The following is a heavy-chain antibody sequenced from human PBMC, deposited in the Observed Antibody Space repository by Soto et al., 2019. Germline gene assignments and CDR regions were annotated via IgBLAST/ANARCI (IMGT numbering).Heavy chain of an antibody. CDR3: GRESKGMDV. Sequence: QLVQSGAEVKKPGASVKVSCKASGYTFTSYDINWVRQATGQGLEWMGWMNPNSGNTGYAQKFQGRDNMTRNTTISTAYVEMSSRRSENTAVYYCGRESKGMDVWGQGTTVTVSS. J-gene: IGHJ6*02. CDR1: GYTFTSYD. V-gene: IGHV1-8*01. CDR2: MNPNSGNT.